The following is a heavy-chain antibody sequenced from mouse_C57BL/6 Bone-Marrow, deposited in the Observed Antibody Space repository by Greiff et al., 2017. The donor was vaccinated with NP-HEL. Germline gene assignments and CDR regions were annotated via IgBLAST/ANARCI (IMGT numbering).Heavy chain of an antibody. CDR1: GFSLTSYG. J-gene: IGHJ4*01. CDR2: IWRGGST. V-gene: IGHV2-5*01. D-gene: IGHD4-1*01. CDR3: AKWDRDYYAMDY. Sequence: VQLQQSGPGLVQPSQSLSITCTVSGFSLTSYGVHWVRQSPGKGLEWQGVIWRGGSTDYNAAFMSRLSITKDNSKSQVFFKMNSLQADDTAIYYCAKWDRDYYAMDYWGQGTSVTVSS.